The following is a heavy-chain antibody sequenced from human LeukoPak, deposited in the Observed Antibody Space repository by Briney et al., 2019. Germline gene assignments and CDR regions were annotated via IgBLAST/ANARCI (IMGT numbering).Heavy chain of an antibody. V-gene: IGHV3-74*01. CDR1: GFTFSSYW. Sequence: PGGSLRLSCAASGFTFSSYWIYCVRQAPGKGLVWVSRINSDGSSTSYADSAKGRFTISRDNAKNTVSLQMNSLRAEDTAVYYCARVGTTWFDPWGQGTLVTVSS. D-gene: IGHD7-27*01. CDR2: INSDGSST. J-gene: IGHJ5*02. CDR3: ARVGTTWFDP.